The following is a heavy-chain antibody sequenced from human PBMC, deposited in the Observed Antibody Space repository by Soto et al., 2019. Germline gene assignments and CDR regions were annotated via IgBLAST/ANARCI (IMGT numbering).Heavy chain of an antibody. Sequence: GGSLRLSCAASGFTFSSYSMNWVRQAPGKGLEWVSSISSSSSYIYYADSVKGRFTISRDNAKNSLYLQMNSLRAEDTAVYYCARDTHYGNYGDAFDIWGQGTMVTVSS. CDR1: GFTFSSYS. CDR2: ISSSSSYI. D-gene: IGHD1-7*01. CDR3: ARDTHYGNYGDAFDI. V-gene: IGHV3-21*01. J-gene: IGHJ3*02.